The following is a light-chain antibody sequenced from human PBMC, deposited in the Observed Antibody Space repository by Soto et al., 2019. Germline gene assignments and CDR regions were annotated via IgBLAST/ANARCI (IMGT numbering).Light chain of an antibody. CDR3: QQYGSSPPIT. V-gene: IGKV3-20*01. CDR2: GAS. CDR1: QSVSSSY. J-gene: IGKJ5*01. Sequence: ESVLTQSPGTLSLSPGERATLSCRASQSVSSSYLAWYQQKPGQAPRLLIYGASSRATGIPDRFSGSGSGTDFTLTISRLDPEDFAVYYCQQYGSSPPITFGQGTRLEIK.